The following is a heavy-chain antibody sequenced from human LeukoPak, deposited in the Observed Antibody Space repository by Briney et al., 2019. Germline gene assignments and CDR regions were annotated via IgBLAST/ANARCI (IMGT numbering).Heavy chain of an antibody. Sequence: ASVKVSCKASGYTFTGYYMHWVRQAPGQGLEWMGWINPKSGGTNYAQKFQGRVTMTRETSIRTAYMELSRLRSDDTAVYYCAREAAAAGENYFDYWGQGTLVTVSS. D-gene: IGHD6-13*01. CDR2: INPKSGGT. CDR3: AREAAAAGENYFDY. J-gene: IGHJ4*02. V-gene: IGHV1-2*02. CDR1: GYTFTGYY.